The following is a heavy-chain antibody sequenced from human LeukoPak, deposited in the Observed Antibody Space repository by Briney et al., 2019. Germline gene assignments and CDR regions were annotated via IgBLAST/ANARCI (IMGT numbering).Heavy chain of an antibody. Sequence: SETLSLTCAVSGGSISSSNWWSWVRQPPGKGLEWIGEIYHSGSTNYNPSLKSRVTISVDKSKNQFSLKLSSVTAADTAVYYCARRSGIAARRGGYYFDYWGQGTLVTVSS. CDR1: GGSISSSNW. CDR3: ARRSGIAARRGGYYFDY. V-gene: IGHV4-4*02. J-gene: IGHJ4*02. CDR2: IYHSGST. D-gene: IGHD6-6*01.